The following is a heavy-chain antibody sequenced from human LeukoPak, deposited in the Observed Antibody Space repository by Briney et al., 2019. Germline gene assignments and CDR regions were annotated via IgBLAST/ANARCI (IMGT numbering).Heavy chain of an antibody. Sequence: GASVKVSCKASGYTFTGHYMHLVRQAPGQGLECVGCINPNSGVTNSAQKCQGRGTMTRDTSTSTAYLELSRLTSDDTAVYYCARDAGGGDYWGQGTLVTVSS. V-gene: IGHV1-2*02. CDR2: INPNSGVT. D-gene: IGHD3-10*01. CDR1: GYTFTGHY. J-gene: IGHJ4*02. CDR3: ARDAGGGDY.